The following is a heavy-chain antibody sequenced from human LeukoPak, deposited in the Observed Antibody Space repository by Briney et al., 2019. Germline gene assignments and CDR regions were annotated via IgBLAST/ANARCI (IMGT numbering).Heavy chain of an antibody. CDR3: AKDRSSIAARPGYH. CDR2: ISPDGGVS. J-gene: IGHJ1*01. D-gene: IGHD6-6*01. V-gene: IGHV3-7*03. CDR1: GFDFSHHY. Sequence: PGGSLRLSCAASGFDFSHHYMTWVRQAPGKGPEWVAKISPDGGVSQYVDSVKGRFTISRDNSKNSLSLHMSSLRAEDTAVYYCAKDRSSIAARPGYHWGQGTLVTVSS.